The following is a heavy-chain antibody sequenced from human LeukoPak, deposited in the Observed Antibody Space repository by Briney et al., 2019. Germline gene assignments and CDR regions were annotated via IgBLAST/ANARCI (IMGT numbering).Heavy chain of an antibody. CDR1: GGSISSYY. D-gene: IGHD6-19*01. CDR2: IYYSGST. J-gene: IGHJ4*02. CDR3: ARHGRSSGWYLDY. Sequence: SETLSLTCTVSGGSISSYYWSWIRQPPGKGLEWIGYIYYSGSTNYNPSLKSRVTISVDTSKNQFSLKLSSVTAADTAVYYCARHGRSSGWYLDYWGQGTLATVSS. V-gene: IGHV4-59*08.